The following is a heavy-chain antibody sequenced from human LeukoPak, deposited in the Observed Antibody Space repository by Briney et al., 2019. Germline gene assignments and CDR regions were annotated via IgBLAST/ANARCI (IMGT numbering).Heavy chain of an antibody. V-gene: IGHV3-21*01. CDR3: ARDRPMIVVADAFDI. J-gene: IGHJ3*02. CDR1: GFTFSSYN. CDR2: ISSGSTYM. D-gene: IGHD3-22*01. Sequence: GGSLRLSCAASGFTFSSYNMNWVRQAPGKGLEWISSISSGSTYMNYADSVKGRFTISRDNSKNTLYLQMDSLRAEDTAIYYCARDRPMIVVADAFDIWGQGTTVTVSS.